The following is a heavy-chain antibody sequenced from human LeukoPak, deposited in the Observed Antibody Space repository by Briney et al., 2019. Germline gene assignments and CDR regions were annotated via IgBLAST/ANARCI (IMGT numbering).Heavy chain of an antibody. Sequence: PGGSLRLSCAASGLSFSNYAMSWVRQAPGKGLEWVSSISGGGGDTNYAGSVKGRLTISRDNSKSTLYLQMNSLRAEDTAIYYCAKDKYPYYYGSGSYYYGLDVWGKGTTVTVSS. D-gene: IGHD3-10*01. J-gene: IGHJ6*04. CDR3: AKDKYPYYYGSGSYYYGLDV. CDR2: ISGGGGDT. V-gene: IGHV3-23*01. CDR1: GLSFSNYA.